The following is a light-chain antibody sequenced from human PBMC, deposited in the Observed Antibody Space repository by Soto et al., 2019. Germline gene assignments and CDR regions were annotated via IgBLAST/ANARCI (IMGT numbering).Light chain of an antibody. CDR1: SSDVGGYNY. J-gene: IGLJ1*01. V-gene: IGLV2-14*03. Sequence: QSVLTQPASVSGSPGQSITISRTGTSSDVGGYNYVSWYQRHPGKAPKLIIYDVTNRPSGVSNPFSGSKSGNTASLTISGLQPEDEADYYCSSYTTSNTRQIVFGTGTKVTVL. CDR2: DVT. CDR3: SSYTTSNTRQIV.